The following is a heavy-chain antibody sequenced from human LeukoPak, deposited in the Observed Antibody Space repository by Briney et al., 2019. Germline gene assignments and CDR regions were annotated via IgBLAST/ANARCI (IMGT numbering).Heavy chain of an antibody. J-gene: IGHJ4*02. CDR1: GFTLSDSA. CDR2: IRDKGNTYAT. V-gene: IGHV3-73*01. Sequence: GGSLKLSCAASGFTLSDSAVHWVRQASGKGLEWVGRIRDKGNTYATAYAESVKGRFTISRDDSKNTAYLQMNSLKIEDTAVYYCARLDYDGNSHPISFDFWGQGTLVTVSS. CDR3: ARLDYDGNSHPISFDF. D-gene: IGHD4-23*01.